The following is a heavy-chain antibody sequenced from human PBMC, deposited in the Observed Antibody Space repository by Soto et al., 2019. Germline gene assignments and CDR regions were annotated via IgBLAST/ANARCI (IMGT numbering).Heavy chain of an antibody. CDR2: ISSSSSYI. J-gene: IGHJ6*02. V-gene: IGHV3-21*01. D-gene: IGHD3-3*01. Sequence: GGSLRLSCAASGFTFSSYSMNWVRQAPGKGLEWVSSISSSSSYIYYADSVKGRFTISRDNAKNSLYLQMNSLRAEDTAVYYFATDPAEHYDFWSGYPDLGGMDVWGQGTTVTVSS. CDR3: ATDPAEHYDFWSGYPDLGGMDV. CDR1: GFTFSSYS.